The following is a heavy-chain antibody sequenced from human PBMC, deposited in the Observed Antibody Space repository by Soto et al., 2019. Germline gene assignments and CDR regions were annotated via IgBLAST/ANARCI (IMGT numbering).Heavy chain of an antibody. D-gene: IGHD5-12*01. V-gene: IGHV1-8*01. Sequence: ASVKVSCKACGYTFTSYDINWVRQATGQGPEWMGWMNPNSGNTGYAQKFQGRVTMTRNTSISTAYMELSSLRSEDTAVYYCARGPRGGYDWGVTYYYGMDVWGQGTTVTVS. CDR3: ARGPRGGYDWGVTYYYGMDV. CDR1: GYTFTSYD. CDR2: MNPNSGNT. J-gene: IGHJ6*02.